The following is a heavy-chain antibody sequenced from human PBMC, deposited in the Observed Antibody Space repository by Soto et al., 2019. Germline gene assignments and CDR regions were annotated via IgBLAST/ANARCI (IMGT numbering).Heavy chain of an antibody. D-gene: IGHD6-13*01. CDR1: GFTFSSYA. J-gene: IGHJ4*01. V-gene: IGHV3-23*01. CDR3: AKDREYGGSSWYYFDF. CDR2: ISSSGGTT. Sequence: EVQLLESGGGLVQPGGSLRLSCAASGFTFSSYAMTWVRQAPGSGLEWVSGISSSGGTTYYADSVKGRFIISRDNSKNTLDLQMNSLRAEDTAIYSCAKDREYGGSSWYYFDFWGHGTLVTVSS.